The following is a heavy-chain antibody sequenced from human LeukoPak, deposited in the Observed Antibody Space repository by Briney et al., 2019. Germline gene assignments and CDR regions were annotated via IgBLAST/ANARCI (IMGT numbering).Heavy chain of an antibody. D-gene: IGHD3-3*01. V-gene: IGHV3-48*01. J-gene: IGHJ6*03. Sequence: GGSLRLSCAAFGFNYSSYTMNWVRQAPGMGLEWLSYISATRDITYYADSVKGRYTISRDNAKNSLYLQMNNLRAEDTAVYYCVRGSLASGVVVYYYYYLDVWGKGTTVTVSS. CDR2: ISATRDIT. CDR1: GFNYSSYT. CDR3: VRGSLASGVVVYYYYYLDV.